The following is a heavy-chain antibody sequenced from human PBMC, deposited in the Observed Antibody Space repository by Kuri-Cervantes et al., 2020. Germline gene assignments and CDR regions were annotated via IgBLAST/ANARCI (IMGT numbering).Heavy chain of an antibody. D-gene: IGHD6-13*01. V-gene: IGHV4-59*08. CDR3: ARRLAAAGNWFDP. CDR1: GGSISSYY. J-gene: IGHJ5*02. Sequence: GSLRLSCTVSGGSISSYYWSWIRQPPGKGLEWIGYIYYSGSTNYNPSLKSRVTISVDTSKNQFSLKLSSVTAADTAVYYCARRLAAAGNWFDPWGQGTLVTVSS. CDR2: IYYSGST.